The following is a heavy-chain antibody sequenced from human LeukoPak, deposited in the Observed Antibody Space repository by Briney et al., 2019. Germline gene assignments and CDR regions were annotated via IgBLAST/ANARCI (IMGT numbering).Heavy chain of an antibody. D-gene: IGHD3-22*01. J-gene: IGHJ4*02. CDR2: ISYDGSNK. CDR3: ARDDYYDSSGYSLDY. Sequence: PGRSLRLSCAASGFTFSSYAMHWVRQAPGKGLEWVAVISYDGSNKYYADSVKGRFTISRDNSTNTLYLQMNSLRAEDTAVYYCARDDYYDSSGYSLDYWGQGTLVTVSS. CDR1: GFTFSSYA. V-gene: IGHV3-30*04.